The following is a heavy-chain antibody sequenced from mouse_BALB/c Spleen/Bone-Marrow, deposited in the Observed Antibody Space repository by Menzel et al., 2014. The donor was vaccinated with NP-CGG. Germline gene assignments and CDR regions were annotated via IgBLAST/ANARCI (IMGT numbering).Heavy chain of an antibody. CDR1: GFDFSRYW. Sequence: EVQGVESGGGLVQPGGSLKLSCAASGFDFSRYWMSWVRQAPGKGLEWIGEINPDSSTINYTPSLKDKFIISRGNAKDTLYLQMSKVRSEDTALYYCARQGYYGKGDYWGQGTTLTVSS. V-gene: IGHV4-1*02. D-gene: IGHD2-1*01. J-gene: IGHJ2*01. CDR3: ARQGYYGKGDY. CDR2: INPDSSTI.